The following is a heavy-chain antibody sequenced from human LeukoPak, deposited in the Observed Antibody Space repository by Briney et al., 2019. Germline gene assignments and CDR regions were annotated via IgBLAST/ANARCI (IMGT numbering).Heavy chain of an antibody. Sequence: ASVKVSCKASGYTFTSYGISWVRQAPGQGLEWMGWISAYNGNTNYAQKVQGRVTMTTDTSTSTAYMELRSLRSDDTAVYYCARDQAGTTYYYYYGMDVWGQGTTVTVSS. J-gene: IGHJ6*02. CDR3: ARDQAGTTYYYYYGMDV. CDR2: ISAYNGNT. V-gene: IGHV1-18*01. CDR1: GYTFTSYG. D-gene: IGHD1-7*01.